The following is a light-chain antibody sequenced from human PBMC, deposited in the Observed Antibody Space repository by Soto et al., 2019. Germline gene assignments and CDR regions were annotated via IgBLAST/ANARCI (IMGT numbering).Light chain of an antibody. J-gene: IGKJ5*01. CDR1: QSVYSGY. V-gene: IGKV3-20*01. CDR3: QQYSASPSIT. CDR2: GAS. Sequence: IVLTQPPDNLSLLLWVRSTQATRLIQSVYSGYLAWYQQIPGQAPRLLIYGASTMATGIPDRFSGSGSGTDFSRTISRLEPEDFAVYYGQQYSASPSITFGQGTRLEIK.